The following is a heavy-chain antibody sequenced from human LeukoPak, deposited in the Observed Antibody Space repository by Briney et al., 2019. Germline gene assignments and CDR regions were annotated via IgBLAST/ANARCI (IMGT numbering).Heavy chain of an antibody. V-gene: IGHV4-30-4*01. J-gene: IGHJ3*02. CDR1: GGSISSGDYY. Sequence: SETLSLTCTVSGGSISSGDYYWSWIRQPPGKGLEWIGYIYYSGSTYYNPSLKSRVTISVDTSKNQFSLKLSSVTAADTAVYYCARAPPRAAGKYGDGDCDAFGIWGQGTMVTVSS. D-gene: IGHD4-17*01. CDR3: ARAPPRAAGKYGDGDCDAFGI. CDR2: IYYSGST.